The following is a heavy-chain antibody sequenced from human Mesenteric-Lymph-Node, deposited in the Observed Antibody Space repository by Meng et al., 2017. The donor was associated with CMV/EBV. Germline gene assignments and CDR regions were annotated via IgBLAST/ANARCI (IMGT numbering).Heavy chain of an antibody. D-gene: IGHD3-10*01. CDR1: GDSISNNTCY. V-gene: IGHV4-39*07. Sequence: SETLSLTCTVSGDSISNNTCYWGWIRQPPGKGLEWIGSFYYGGSRYYNPSLKSRVTISEDSSKNQFSLKLTSVTAADTAVYYCARSAGSGSHTGALDSWGQGTLVTVSS. J-gene: IGHJ5*01. CDR2: FYYGGSR. CDR3: ARSAGSGSHTGALDS.